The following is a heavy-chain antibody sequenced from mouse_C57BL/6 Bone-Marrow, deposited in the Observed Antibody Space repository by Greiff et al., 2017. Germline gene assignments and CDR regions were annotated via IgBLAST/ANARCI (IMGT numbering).Heavy chain of an antibody. CDR1: GYTFTDYY. CDR3: ARGGYYFDY. J-gene: IGHJ2*01. Sequence: EVQLQQSGPELVKPGASVKISCKASGYTFTDYYMNWVKQSHGKSLEWIGDINPNNGGTSYNQKFKGKATLTVDKSSSTAYMELRSLTSDDSAVYYCARGGYYFDYWGQGTTLTVSS. CDR2: INPNNGGT. V-gene: IGHV1-26*01.